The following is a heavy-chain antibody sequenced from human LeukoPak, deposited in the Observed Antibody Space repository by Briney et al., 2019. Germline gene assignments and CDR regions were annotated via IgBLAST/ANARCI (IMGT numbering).Heavy chain of an antibody. CDR3: ARETFHCTTTICYPYYFDF. J-gene: IGHJ4*02. CDR1: GGSLNTGDYY. D-gene: IGHD2-2*01. V-gene: IGHV4-31*03. CDR2: IYHSGNT. Sequence: SQTLSLTCSVSGGSLNTGDYYWSWLRQHPGTGLEWVGYIYHSGNTYYNPSLRSRLTISVDTSKNQFSLKLSSVTAADTAVYYCARETFHCTTTICYPYYFDFWGQGILVTVSS.